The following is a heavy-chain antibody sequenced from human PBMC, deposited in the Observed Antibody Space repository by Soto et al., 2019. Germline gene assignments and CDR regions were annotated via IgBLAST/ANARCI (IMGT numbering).Heavy chain of an antibody. J-gene: IGHJ5*02. CDR2: MYFGGSF. V-gene: IGHV4-59*02. CDR3: ARSYYDATGFAVDP. CDR1: GASVSTGY. Sequence: QMQLQVSGPGLVKPSETLSLTCTVSGASVSTGYWSWIRQPPGKGLEWIGFMYFGGSFNYNPSLTSRVTIXVXTXXNQFSMKVTSVTAADTAVYYCARSYYDATGFAVDPWGQGTLVTVSS. D-gene: IGHD3-22*01.